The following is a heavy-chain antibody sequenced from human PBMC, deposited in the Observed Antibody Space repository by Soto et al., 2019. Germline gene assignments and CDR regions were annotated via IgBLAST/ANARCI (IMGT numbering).Heavy chain of an antibody. V-gene: IGHV4-59*01. J-gene: IGHJ4*02. Sequence: SETLSLTCTVSGGSISSYYWSWIRQPPGKGLEWIGYIYYSGSTNYNPSLKSRVPISVDTSKNQFSLKLSSVTAADTAVYYCARGTRDGDWISFFDYWGQGTLVTVSS. CDR1: GGSISSYY. CDR3: ARGTRDGDWISFFDY. CDR2: IYYSGST. D-gene: IGHD4-17*01.